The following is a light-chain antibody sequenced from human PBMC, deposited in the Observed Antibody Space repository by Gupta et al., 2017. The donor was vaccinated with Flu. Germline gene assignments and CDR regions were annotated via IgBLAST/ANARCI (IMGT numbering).Light chain of an antibody. CDR3: ESPDSSVTSLV. V-gene: IGLV3-25*02. CDR1: ALPNQY. Sequence: SSELTQPPSVSVFTVQTARITCSGDALPNQYAFWYQQKSGQAPVLVIYKDTERPSGIPERFSGSSYGTTVTLTISGVQAEEEADYYCESPDSSVTSLVFGGGTKPTVL. CDR2: KDT. J-gene: IGLJ3*02.